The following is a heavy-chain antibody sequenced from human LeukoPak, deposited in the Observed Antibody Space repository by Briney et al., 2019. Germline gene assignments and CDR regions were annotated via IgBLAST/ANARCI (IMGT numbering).Heavy chain of an antibody. Sequence: SGGSLRLSCAASGFTVSSNYMSWVRQAPGKGLEWVSVIYGGGSTYYADSVKGRFTISRDNSKNTLYLQMNSLRAEDTAVYYCARGLYCTNGVCYSRWAFDYWGQGTLVTVSS. V-gene: IGHV3-66*02. J-gene: IGHJ4*02. CDR3: ARGLYCTNGVCYSRWAFDY. CDR1: GFTVSSNY. D-gene: IGHD2-8*01. CDR2: IYGGGST.